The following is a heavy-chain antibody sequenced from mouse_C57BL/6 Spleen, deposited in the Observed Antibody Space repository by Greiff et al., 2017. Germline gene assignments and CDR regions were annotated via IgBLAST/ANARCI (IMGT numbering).Heavy chain of an antibody. CDR2: IWRGGST. CDR1: GFSLTSYG. V-gene: IGHV2-5*01. J-gene: IGHJ4*01. D-gene: IGHD1-1*01. Sequence: VQLQQSGPGLVQPSQSLSITCTVSGFSLTSYGVHWVRQSPGKGLEWLGVIWRGGSTDYNAAFMSRLSITKDNSKSQVFFKMNSLQADDTAIYYCAKRSGDYYGKGAMDYWGQGTSVTVSS. CDR3: AKRSGDYYGKGAMDY.